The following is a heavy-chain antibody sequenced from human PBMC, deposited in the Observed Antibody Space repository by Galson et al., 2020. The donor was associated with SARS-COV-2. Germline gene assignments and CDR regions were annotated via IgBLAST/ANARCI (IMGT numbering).Heavy chain of an antibody. CDR2: IIPIFGTA. Sequence: SVKVSCKASGGTFSSYAISWVRQAPGQGLEWMGGIIPIFGTANYAQKFQGRVTITADESTSTAYMELSSLRSEVTAVYYCAQWFGEDEFDYWGQGTLVTVSS. D-gene: IGHD3-10*01. CDR1: GGTFSSYA. J-gene: IGHJ4*02. CDR3: AQWFGEDEFDY. V-gene: IGHV1-69*13.